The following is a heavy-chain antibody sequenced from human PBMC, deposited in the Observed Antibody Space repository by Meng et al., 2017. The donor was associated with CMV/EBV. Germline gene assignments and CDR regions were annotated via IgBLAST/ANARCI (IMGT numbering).Heavy chain of an antibody. J-gene: IGHJ4*02. CDR2: INWNGGST. CDR1: GFTFDDDG. CDR3: ARPHGFYYDSSGYYY. Sequence: SGFTFDDDGMSWVRQAPGKGLEWVSGINWNGGSTGYAESVKGRFTISRDNAKNSLYLQMNSLRAEDTALYYCARPHGFYYDSSGYYYWGQGTLVTVSS. D-gene: IGHD3-22*01. V-gene: IGHV3-20*03.